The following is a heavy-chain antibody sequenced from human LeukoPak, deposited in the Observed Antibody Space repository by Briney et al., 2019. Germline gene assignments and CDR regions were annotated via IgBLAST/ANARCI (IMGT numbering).Heavy chain of an antibody. CDR2: IQTSGST. V-gene: IGHV4-61*02. D-gene: IGHD1-26*01. CDR3: ARGKPPREGIVGATRRIYFDY. J-gene: IGHJ4*02. CDR1: GGSISSGSYY. Sequence: SETLSLTCTVSGGSISSGSYYWSWIRQPAGKGLEWIGRIQTSGSTNYNPSLKSRVTMSVDTSKNQVSLKLSSVTAADTAVYYCARGKPPREGIVGATRRIYFDYWGQGTLVTVSS.